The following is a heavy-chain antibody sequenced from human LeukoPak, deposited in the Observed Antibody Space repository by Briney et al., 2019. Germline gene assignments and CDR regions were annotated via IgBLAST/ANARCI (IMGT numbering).Heavy chain of an antibody. CDR2: ISSSTSYI. D-gene: IGHD4-23*01. V-gene: IGHV3-21*01. Sequence: PGGSLRLSCAASGFTFNSYTMYWVRQAPGKGLEWVSSISSSTSYIYYADSVKGRFTISRDNAKNSLYLQMNSLRAEDTAVYYCERVDNYGGNPPDYWGQGTLVTVSS. J-gene: IGHJ4*02. CDR1: GFTFNSYT. CDR3: ERVDNYGGNPPDY.